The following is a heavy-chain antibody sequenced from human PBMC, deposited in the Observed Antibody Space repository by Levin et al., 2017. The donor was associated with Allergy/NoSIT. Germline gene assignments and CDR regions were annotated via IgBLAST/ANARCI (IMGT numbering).Heavy chain of an antibody. D-gene: IGHD2-15*01. J-gene: IGHJ6*02. CDR2: IYYSGST. CDR3: ARDRVVASSGTYYYYGMAV. CDR1: GASISSYH. Sequence: RASETLSLTCIVSGASISSYHWSWIRQPPGKGLEWIGYIYYSGSTNYNPSLKSRVTMSVDTSRNQFSLTLKSVTAAATAVYYCARDRVVASSGTYYYYGMAVWGQGTTVTVSS. V-gene: IGHV4-59*01.